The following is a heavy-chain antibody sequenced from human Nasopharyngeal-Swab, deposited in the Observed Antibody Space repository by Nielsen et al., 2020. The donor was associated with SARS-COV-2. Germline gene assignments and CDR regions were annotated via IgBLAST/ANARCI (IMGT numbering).Heavy chain of an antibody. CDR3: VSTGDYFDL. J-gene: IGHJ4*01. D-gene: IGHD7-27*01. Sequence: SLKISCAASGFAFYDFAMHWVRQAPGKGLECVSGITWNSRITDYADSVKGRFTISRDNTKNSLYLQMNNLRPEDTALYYCVSTGDYFDLWGQGTLVTVSS. V-gene: IGHV3-9*01. CDR1: GFAFYDFA. CDR2: ITWNSRIT.